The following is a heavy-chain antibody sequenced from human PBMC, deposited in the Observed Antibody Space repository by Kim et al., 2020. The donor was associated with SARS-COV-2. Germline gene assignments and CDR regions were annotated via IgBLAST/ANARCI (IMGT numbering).Heavy chain of an antibody. CDR2: TYYRSKWYN. D-gene: IGHD6-13*01. V-gene: IGHV6-1*01. Sequence: SQTLSLTCAISGDSVSSNSAAWNWIRQSPSRGLEWLGRTYYRSKWYNDYAVSVKSRITINPDTSKNQFSLQLNSVTPEDTAVYYCARGGYSSSWWLAQVFEYFDYWGQGTLVTVSS. J-gene: IGHJ4*02. CDR3: ARGGYSSSWWLAQVFEYFDY. CDR1: GDSVSSNSAA.